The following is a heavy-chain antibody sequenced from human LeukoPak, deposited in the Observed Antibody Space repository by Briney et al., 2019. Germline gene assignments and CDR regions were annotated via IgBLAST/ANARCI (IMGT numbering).Heavy chain of an antibody. J-gene: IGHJ5*02. CDR2: FDPEDGET. CDR3: ATERSRAQNEGENWFDP. D-gene: IGHD1-26*01. V-gene: IGHV1-24*01. Sequence: ASVKVSCKVSGYTLTELSMHWVRQAPGKGLEWMGGFDPEDGETIYAQKFQGRVTMTEDTSTDTAYMELSSLRSEDTAVYYCATERSRAQNEGENWFDPWGQGTLVTVSS. CDR1: GYTLTELS.